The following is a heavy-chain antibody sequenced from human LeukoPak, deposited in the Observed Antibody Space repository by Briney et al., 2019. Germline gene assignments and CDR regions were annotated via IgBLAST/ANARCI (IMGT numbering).Heavy chain of an antibody. J-gene: IGHJ4*02. Sequence: SETLSLTCDVSGGSITNSKWWTWLRQPPGKGLEWIGEIYHSGSSNYNPSLRSRVTISVDKSKNQFSLKLYSVTAADTALYHGAVKDFWTQNLDFWGQGTLVTVSS. CDR1: GGSITNSKW. D-gene: IGHD3/OR15-3a*01. V-gene: IGHV4-4*02. CDR2: IYHSGSS. CDR3: AVKDFWTQNLDF.